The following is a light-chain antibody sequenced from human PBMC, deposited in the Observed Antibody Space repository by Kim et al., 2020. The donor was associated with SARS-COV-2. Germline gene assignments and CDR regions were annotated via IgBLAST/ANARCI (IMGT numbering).Light chain of an antibody. V-gene: IGLV3-21*01. Sequence: SYELTQPPSMSVAPGTTARISCGGDNIGRQSVHWYQQKPGQAPLLVIFYDSARPSGIPERISGSNSGNTATLTISRVEAGDEADYYCQVWDSGSDHWLFGGGTKLTVL. J-gene: IGLJ3*02. CDR1: NIGRQS. CDR2: YDS. CDR3: QVWDSGSDHWL.